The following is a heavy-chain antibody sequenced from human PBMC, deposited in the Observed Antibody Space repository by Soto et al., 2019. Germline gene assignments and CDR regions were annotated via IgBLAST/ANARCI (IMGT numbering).Heavy chain of an antibody. CDR3: ARDKFIGTYYVKGVTYIFHH. CDR2: LNQDGSEK. V-gene: IGHV3-7*03. D-gene: IGHD1-26*01. Sequence: GGSLRLSCAASGFTFTNYWMSWVRQAPGKGLEWVANLNQDGSEKNCVDSVKGRFTISRDNAKNSVYLQLNSLRAEDTAVYYCARDKFIGTYYVKGVTYIFHHWCQGDPVTLSS. CDR1: GFTFTNYW. J-gene: IGHJ4*02.